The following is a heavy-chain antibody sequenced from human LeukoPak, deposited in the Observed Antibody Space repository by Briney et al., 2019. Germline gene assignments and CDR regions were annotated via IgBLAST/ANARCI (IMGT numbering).Heavy chain of an antibody. V-gene: IGHV3-66*01. D-gene: IGHD6-13*01. Sequence: GGSLRLSCAASGFTFSSYGMHWVRQAPGKGLEWVSVIYSGGSTYYADSVKGRFTISRDNSKNTLYLQMNSLRAEDTAVYYCARGQLKGIALYYWGQGTLVTVSS. J-gene: IGHJ4*02. CDR3: ARGQLKGIALYY. CDR2: IYSGGST. CDR1: GFTFSSYG.